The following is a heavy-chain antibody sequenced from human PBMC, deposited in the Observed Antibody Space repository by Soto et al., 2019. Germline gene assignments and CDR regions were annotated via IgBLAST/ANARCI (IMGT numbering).Heavy chain of an antibody. CDR3: ARDIRGYSRAFDY. Sequence: PSETLSVTCTVSGYSVTSENYYWTWIRQSPGKGLEWIGYIYSSGSTNYNPSLKSRVTISLDTSRNQFSLKLTSVTAADTAVYYCARDIRGYSRAFDYWGQGTLVTVSS. V-gene: IGHV4-61*01. D-gene: IGHD5-18*01. CDR1: GYSVTSENYY. J-gene: IGHJ4*02. CDR2: IYSSGST.